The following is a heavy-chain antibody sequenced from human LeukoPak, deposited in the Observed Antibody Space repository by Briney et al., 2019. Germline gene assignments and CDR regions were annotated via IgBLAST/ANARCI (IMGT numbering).Heavy chain of an antibody. Sequence: GGSLRLSCAASGFSFDDYAMHWVRQAPGKGLEWISGISWNSGSIDYADSVKGRFTISRDNAKNSLYLQMNGLRPEDTALYYSVKDPYGDYSNYFDPWGQGTLVTVSS. CDR2: ISWNSGSI. D-gene: IGHD4-17*01. CDR3: VKDPYGDYSNYFDP. J-gene: IGHJ5*02. CDR1: GFSFDDYA. V-gene: IGHV3-9*01.